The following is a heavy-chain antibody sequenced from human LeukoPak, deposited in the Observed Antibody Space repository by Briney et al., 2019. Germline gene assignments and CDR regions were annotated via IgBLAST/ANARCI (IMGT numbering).Heavy chain of an antibody. CDR1: GFSFTSYV. CDR2: ISASGGST. CDR3: AKMKGHPLPKYYMDV. J-gene: IGHJ6*01. D-gene: IGHD1-26*01. Sequence: QSGGSLRLSCAASGFSFTSYVMSWVRQAPGEGLEWVSSISASGGSTDYADSVKGRFTISRDNSKNTLYLEMNSLRAEDTAIYYCAKMKGHPLPKYYMDVWGQGTTVTVSS. V-gene: IGHV3-23*01.